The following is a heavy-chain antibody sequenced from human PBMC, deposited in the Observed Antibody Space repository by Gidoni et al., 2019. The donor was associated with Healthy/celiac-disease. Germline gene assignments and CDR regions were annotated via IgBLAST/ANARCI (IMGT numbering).Heavy chain of an antibody. CDR1: GGSFSGYY. CDR3: ARLLSGWYYDY. Sequence: LQQWGAGLLKPSETLSLTCAVYGGSFSGYYWSWIRQPPGKGLEWIGEINHSGSTNYNPSLKSRVTISVDTSKNQFSLKLSSVTAADTAVYYCARLLSGWYYDYWGQGTLVTVSS. V-gene: IGHV4-34*01. D-gene: IGHD6-19*01. CDR2: INHSGST. J-gene: IGHJ4*02.